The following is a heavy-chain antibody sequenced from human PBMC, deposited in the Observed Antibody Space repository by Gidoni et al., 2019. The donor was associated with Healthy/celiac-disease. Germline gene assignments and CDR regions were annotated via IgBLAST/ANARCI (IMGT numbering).Heavy chain of an antibody. CDR3: ARRITMIVVVITADAFDI. CDR1: GGSFSGYY. Sequence: QVQLQQWGAGLLKPSETLSLTCAVYGGSFSGYYWSWIRQPPGKGLEWIGEINHSGSTNYNPSLKSRVTISVDTSKNQFSLKLSSVTAADTAVYYCARRITMIVVVITADAFDIWGQGTMVTVSS. J-gene: IGHJ3*02. CDR2: INHSGST. D-gene: IGHD3-22*01. V-gene: IGHV4-34*01.